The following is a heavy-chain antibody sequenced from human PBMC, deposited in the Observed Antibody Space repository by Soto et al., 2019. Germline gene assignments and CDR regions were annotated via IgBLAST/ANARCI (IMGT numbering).Heavy chain of an antibody. J-gene: IGHJ4*02. CDR1: GCRVRRSA. V-gene: IGHV3-23*01. Sequence: ADSGCRVRRSASYGVRCAQEKGLEWVSAISGSGGSTYYADSVKGRFTISRDNSKNTLYLQMNSLRAADPAVYYSATLFRQLVQLVWGQGTLVTVSS. CDR2: ISGSGGST. CDR3: ATLFRQLVQLV. D-gene: IGHD6-6*01.